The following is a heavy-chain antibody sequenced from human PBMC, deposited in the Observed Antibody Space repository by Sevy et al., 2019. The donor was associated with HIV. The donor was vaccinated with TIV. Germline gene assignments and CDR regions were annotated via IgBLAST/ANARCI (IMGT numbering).Heavy chain of an antibody. CDR1: GFTFRSYT. CDR3: ARVRPYDTRDFDY. Sequence: GGSLRLSCVASGFTFRSYTMKWVRQAPGKGLECVSSISSSGSYIYYADSVKGRFTISRDDAKNSLYLQMNTMRAEDAALDDCARVRPYDTRDFDYWGQGTLVTVSS. J-gene: IGHJ4*02. D-gene: IGHD3-22*01. CDR2: ISSSGSYI. V-gene: IGHV3-21*01.